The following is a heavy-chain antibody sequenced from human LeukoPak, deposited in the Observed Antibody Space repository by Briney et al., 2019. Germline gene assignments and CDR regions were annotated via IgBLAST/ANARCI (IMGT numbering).Heavy chain of an antibody. CDR2: INSDGSST. CDR1: GFTFSSYW. CDR3: ARGRVLSHYDFWSGYYPHDY. J-gene: IGHJ4*02. V-gene: IGHV3-74*01. D-gene: IGHD3-3*01. Sequence: GGSLRLSCAASGFTFSSYWMHWVRQAPGKGLVWVSRINSDGSSTSYADSVKGRFTISRDNAKNTLYLQMNSLRAEDTAVYYCARGRVLSHYDFWSGYYPHDYWGQGTLVTVSS.